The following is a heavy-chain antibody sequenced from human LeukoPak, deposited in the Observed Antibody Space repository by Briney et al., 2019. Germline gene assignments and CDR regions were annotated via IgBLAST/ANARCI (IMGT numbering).Heavy chain of an antibody. CDR1: GFTLNNYW. CDR3: ARDLSNKILTTYYDVFDI. J-gene: IGHJ3*02. Sequence: PGGSLRLSCAASGFTLNNYWMNWVRQAPGEGLEWVANINQDGSRKHYVDSVEGRFTISRDNARNSLYLQMNSLRAEDTAGYYCARDLSNKILTTYYDVFDIWGQGTLVTVSS. CDR2: INQDGSRK. V-gene: IGHV3-7*03. D-gene: IGHD3-9*01.